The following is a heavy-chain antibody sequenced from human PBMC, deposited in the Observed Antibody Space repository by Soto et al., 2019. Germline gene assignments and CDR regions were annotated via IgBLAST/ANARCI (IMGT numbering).Heavy chain of an antibody. D-gene: IGHD3-9*01. Sequence: GASVKVSCKASGYTFTSYAMHWVRQAPGQRLEWMGWINAGNGNTKYSQKFQGRVTITRDTSASTAYMELSSLRSEDTAVYYCARFIAYDILTGYPFDYWGQGTLVTVSS. CDR3: ARFIAYDILTGYPFDY. J-gene: IGHJ4*02. CDR1: GYTFTSYA. CDR2: INAGNGNT. V-gene: IGHV1-3*01.